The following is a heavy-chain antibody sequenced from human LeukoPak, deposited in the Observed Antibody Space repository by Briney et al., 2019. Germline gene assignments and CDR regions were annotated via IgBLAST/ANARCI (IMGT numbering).Heavy chain of an antibody. V-gene: IGHV4-39*02. Sequence: PSETLSLTCTVSGGSISSYYWSWIRQPPGKGLEWIGSIYYSGSTYYNPSLKSRVTISVDTSKNQFSLKLSSVTAADTAVYYCAREPPYYYDSSGYSPGREPSAYWGQGTLVTVSS. J-gene: IGHJ4*02. CDR1: GGSISSYY. D-gene: IGHD3-22*01. CDR3: AREPPYYYDSSGYSPGREPSAY. CDR2: IYYSGST.